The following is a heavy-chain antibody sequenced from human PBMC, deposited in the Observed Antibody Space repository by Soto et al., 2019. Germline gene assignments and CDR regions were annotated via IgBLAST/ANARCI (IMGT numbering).Heavy chain of an antibody. CDR3: ARDWLYCSGGSCSPNLGY. Sequence: ASVKVSCKASGYTFTSYAMHWVRQAPGQRLEWMGWINAGNGNTKYSQKFQGRVTITRDTSASTAYMELSSLRSEDTALYYCARDWLYCSGGSCSPNLGYWGQGTLVTVSS. CDR1: GYTFTSYA. V-gene: IGHV1-3*01. J-gene: IGHJ4*02. CDR2: INAGNGNT. D-gene: IGHD2-15*01.